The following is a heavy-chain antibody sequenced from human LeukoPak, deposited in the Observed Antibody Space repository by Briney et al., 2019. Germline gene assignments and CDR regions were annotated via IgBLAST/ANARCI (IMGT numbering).Heavy chain of an antibody. CDR3: AKDEAYYYGSGRGHFDY. V-gene: IGHV3-30*18. Sequence: PPGGSLRLSCAASGFTFSSYGMHWVRQAPGKGLEWVAVISYDGSNKYYADSVKGRFTISRDNSKNTLYLQMNSLRAEDTAVYYCAKDEAYYYGSGRGHFDYWGQGTLVTVSS. J-gene: IGHJ4*02. CDR2: ISYDGSNK. D-gene: IGHD3-10*01. CDR1: GFTFSSYG.